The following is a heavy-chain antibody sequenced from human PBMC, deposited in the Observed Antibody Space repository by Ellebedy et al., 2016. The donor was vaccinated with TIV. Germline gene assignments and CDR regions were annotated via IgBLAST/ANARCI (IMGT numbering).Heavy chain of an antibody. CDR3: AREHMTSTGSPLDY. V-gene: IGHV3-30-3*01. D-gene: IGHD1-1*01. J-gene: IGHJ4*02. CDR2: ISYDGSHR. Sequence: GESLKISCSASGFSSSSYAMHWVRPAQRKGLEWVAIISYDGSHRYYSDSVKGRFTISRDISKNTLYLQMNSLRAEDTAVDYCAREHMTSTGSPLDYWGQGTLVTVSS. CDR1: GFSSSSYA.